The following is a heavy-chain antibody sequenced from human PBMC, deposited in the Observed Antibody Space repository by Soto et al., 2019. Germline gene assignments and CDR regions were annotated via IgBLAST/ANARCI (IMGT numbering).Heavy chain of an antibody. D-gene: IGHD4-17*01. Sequence: PSETLSLTCAVSGGSISSGGYSWSWIRQPQGKGLEWIGYMYHSGSTYYNPSLKSRVTISIDNSKNTLYLQMNSLRAEDTAVYYCARENDYGERTQSYFDYWGQGTLVTVSS. CDR1: GGSISSGGYS. J-gene: IGHJ4*02. CDR3: ARENDYGERTQSYFDY. V-gene: IGHV4-30-2*01. CDR2: MYHSGST.